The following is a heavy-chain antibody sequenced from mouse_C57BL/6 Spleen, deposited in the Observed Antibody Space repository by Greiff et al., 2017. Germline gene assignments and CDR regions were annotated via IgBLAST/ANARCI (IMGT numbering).Heavy chain of an antibody. D-gene: IGHD1-1*01. CDR2: IYPGSGST. Sequence: QVQLQQPGAELVKPGASVKMSCKASGYTFTSYWITWVKQRPGQGLEWIGDIYPGSGSTNYNEKFKSKATLTVDTSSSTAYMQLSSLTSEDSAVYDCARDYYGSSTGDNYWGQGTTLTVSS. V-gene: IGHV1-55*01. CDR1: GYTFTSYW. J-gene: IGHJ2*01. CDR3: ARDYYGSSTGDNY.